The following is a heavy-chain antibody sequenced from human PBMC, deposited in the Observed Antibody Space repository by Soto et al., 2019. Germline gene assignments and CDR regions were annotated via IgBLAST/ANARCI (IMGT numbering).Heavy chain of an antibody. D-gene: IGHD3-9*01. V-gene: IGHV4-34*01. CDR1: GGSFSGYY. Sequence: QVQLQQWGAGPLRPLETLSLTCGVSGGSFSGYYWAWIRQSPGKGLEWIGEINDRGSINYNPSLKSRVSISVDTSKNHYSLNLRSVTDADTAVYYCARESHDILTGPPWVWYFDLWGRGTLVTMSS. CDR2: INDRGSI. CDR3: ARESHDILTGPPWVWYFDL. J-gene: IGHJ2*01.